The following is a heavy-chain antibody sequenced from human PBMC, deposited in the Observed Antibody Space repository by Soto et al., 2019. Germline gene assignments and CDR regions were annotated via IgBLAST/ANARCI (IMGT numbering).Heavy chain of an antibody. J-gene: IGHJ4*02. CDR1: GYTFTSYG. V-gene: IGHV1-18*01. CDR2: ISAHNGNT. Sequence: QVPLVQSGAEVEKPGASVKVSCKASGYTFTSYGITWVRQAPGQGLEWMGWISAHNGNTDYAQKLQGRVIVTRDTSTSTAYMELRSLISDDTAVYYCARGRYGDYWGQGALVTVSS. CDR3: ARGRYGDY. D-gene: IGHD1-1*01.